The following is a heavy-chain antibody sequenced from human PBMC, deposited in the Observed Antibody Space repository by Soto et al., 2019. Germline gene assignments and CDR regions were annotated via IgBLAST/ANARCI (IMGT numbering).Heavy chain of an antibody. CDR2: IYPTGKT. D-gene: IGHD3-16*01. CDR1: GYSISSGYY. J-gene: IGHJ6*02. CDR3: ARAPPGPAPRWGV. V-gene: IGHV4-38-2*01. Sequence: SETLSLTCAVSGYSISSGYYWGWIRQPPGKGLEWIGYIYPTGKTYYNPSLKNRATLSIDTSQNQFSLQLTSVTAADTAVYYCARAPPGPAPRWGVWGHGTTVTVSS.